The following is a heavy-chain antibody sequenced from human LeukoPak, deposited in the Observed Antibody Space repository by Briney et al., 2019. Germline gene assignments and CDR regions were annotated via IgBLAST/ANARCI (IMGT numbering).Heavy chain of an antibody. CDR1: GYTYTSYG. Sequence: ASVKVSCKSSGYTYTSYGISWVRQAPGQGLEWMGWISAYNGNTNYAQKLQGRVTMTTDTSTSTAYMELRSLRSDDTAVYYCARDYIAAPTDYWGQGTLVTVSS. D-gene: IGHD6-6*01. CDR2: ISAYNGNT. CDR3: ARDYIAAPTDY. J-gene: IGHJ4*02. V-gene: IGHV1-18*01.